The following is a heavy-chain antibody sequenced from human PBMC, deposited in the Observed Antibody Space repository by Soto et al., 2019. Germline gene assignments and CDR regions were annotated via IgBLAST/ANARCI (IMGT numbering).Heavy chain of an antibody. V-gene: IGHV3-73*01. CDR1: GFTFSGSA. CDR2: IRSKANSYAT. CDR3: TRAVGYCSGGSCPNYGMDV. D-gene: IGHD2-15*01. Sequence: RRLSCAASGFTFSGSAMHWVRQASGKGLEWVGRIRSKANSYATAYAASVKGRFTISRDDSKNTAYLQMNSLKTEDTAVYYCTRAVGYCSGGSCPNYGMDVWGQGTTVTVSS. J-gene: IGHJ6*02.